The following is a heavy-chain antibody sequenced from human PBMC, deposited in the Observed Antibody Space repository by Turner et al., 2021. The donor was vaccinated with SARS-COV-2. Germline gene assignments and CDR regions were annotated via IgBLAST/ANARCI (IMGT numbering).Heavy chain of an antibody. CDR1: GGSISNSNYY. D-gene: IGHD3-10*02. CDR3: SRHASIVRGSPFDP. Sequence: QLQLQESGPGLVKPSETLSLNCTVSGGSISNSNYYWGWIRQPPGKGPEWIGFIYYNGSTYYNKSLKSRVTISVDTSKNQFSLKLSSVTTADTALYYCSRHASIVRGSPFDPWGQGTLVTVSS. J-gene: IGHJ5*02. V-gene: IGHV4-39*01. CDR2: IYYNGST.